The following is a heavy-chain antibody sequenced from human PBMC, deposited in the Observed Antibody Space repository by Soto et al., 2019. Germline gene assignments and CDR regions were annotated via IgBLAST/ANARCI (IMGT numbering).Heavy chain of an antibody. CDR1: GYTFTAFW. CDR3: ARVHKNWFDS. V-gene: IGHV5-10-1*01. CDR2: IDPSDSYT. J-gene: IGHJ5*01. Sequence: PGESLKISCNASGYTFTAFWIHWVRQVPGKGLEWLGKIDPSDSYTNYSPSFEGHVTISTDNSITTAYLQWSSLRASDTALYFCARVHKNWFDSWAQGTMVTVSS.